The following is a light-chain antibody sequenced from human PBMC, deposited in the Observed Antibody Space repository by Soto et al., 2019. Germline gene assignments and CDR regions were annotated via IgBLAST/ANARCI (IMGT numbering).Light chain of an antibody. CDR2: AAS. CDR3: QRYYNYPWT. V-gene: IGKV1-8*01. Sequence: AVLLTQATSSLSASTGDRATITCRASQDIHNYLAWYQQVPGKAPKLLLYAASILQTGVPSRFSGSGSGKDFTLTIDGLQSEDFATYFCQRYYNYPWTFGQGTTVE. CDR1: QDIHNY. J-gene: IGKJ1*01.